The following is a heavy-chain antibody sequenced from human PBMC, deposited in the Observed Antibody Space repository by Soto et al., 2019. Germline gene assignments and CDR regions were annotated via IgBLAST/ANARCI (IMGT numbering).Heavy chain of an antibody. D-gene: IGHD4-17*01. CDR3: AKTVKPDYYYYGMDV. V-gene: IGHV5-51*01. CDR2: IYPGDSDT. CDR1: GYSFTSYW. Sequence: GESLKISCKGSGYSFTSYWIGWVRQMPGKGVEWMGIIYPGDSDTRYSPSFQGQVTISADKSISTAYLQWSSLKASDTAMYYCAKTVKPDYYYYGMDVWGQGTTVTVS. J-gene: IGHJ6*02.